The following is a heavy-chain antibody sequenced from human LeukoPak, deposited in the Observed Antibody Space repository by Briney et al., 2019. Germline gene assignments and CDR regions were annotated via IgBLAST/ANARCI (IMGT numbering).Heavy chain of an antibody. V-gene: IGHV4-59*01. CDR3: ARENSNSWYLDY. J-gene: IGHJ4*02. CDR1: GGSIRTYY. Sequence: SETLSLTCTVSGGSIRTYYWSWIRQPPGKGREWIGYIYNSGSTNYNPSLKSRVTISVDTSKNQFSLKLSSVTAADTAVYYCARENSNSWYLDYWGQGTLVTVSS. CDR2: IYNSGST. D-gene: IGHD6-13*01.